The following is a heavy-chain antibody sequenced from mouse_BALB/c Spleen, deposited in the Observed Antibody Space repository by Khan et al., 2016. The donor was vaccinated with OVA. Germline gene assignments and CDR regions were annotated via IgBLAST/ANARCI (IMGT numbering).Heavy chain of an antibody. CDR3: TRLAYYYDREGFAY. CDR1: GFTFSTYG. D-gene: IGHD1-1*01. CDR2: VSTGGSYT. V-gene: IGHV5-6*01. J-gene: IGHJ3*01. Sequence: EVELVESGGDLVKPGGSLKLSCAASGFTFSTYGMSWVRQTPDKRLEWVATVSTGGSYTYYPDSVKGRFTISSDNAKNTLYLQMSGLKSEDTAMFYCTRLAYYYDREGFAYWGQGTLVTVSA.